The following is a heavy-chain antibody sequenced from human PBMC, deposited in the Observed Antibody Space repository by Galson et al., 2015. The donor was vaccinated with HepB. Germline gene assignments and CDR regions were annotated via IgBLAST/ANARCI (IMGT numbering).Heavy chain of an antibody. CDR3: AKPLYYYDSSGIPAFDI. D-gene: IGHD3-22*01. V-gene: IGHV3-23*01. CDR1: GFTFSSYA. J-gene: IGHJ3*02. Sequence: SLRLSCAASGFTFSSYAMSWVRQAPGKGLEWVSAISGSGGSTYYADSVKGRFTISRDNSKNTLYLQMNSLRAEDTAVYYCAKPLYYYDSSGIPAFDIWGQGTMVTVSS. CDR2: ISGSGGST.